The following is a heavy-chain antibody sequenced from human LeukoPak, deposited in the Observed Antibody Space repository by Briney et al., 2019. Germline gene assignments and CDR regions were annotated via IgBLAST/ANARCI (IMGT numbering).Heavy chain of an antibody. CDR3: AKTLLGYCSSTSCYGGPNWFDP. D-gene: IGHD2-2*01. CDR2: ISYDGSNK. V-gene: IGHV3-30*18. J-gene: IGHJ5*02. CDR1: GVTFSSYG. Sequence: GGSLRLSCAASGVTFSSYGMHWVRQAPGKGLEWVTVISYDGSNKYYADSVKGRFTISRDNSKNTLYLQMNSLRAEDTAVYYCAKTLLGYCSSTSCYGGPNWFDPWVQGTLVTVSS.